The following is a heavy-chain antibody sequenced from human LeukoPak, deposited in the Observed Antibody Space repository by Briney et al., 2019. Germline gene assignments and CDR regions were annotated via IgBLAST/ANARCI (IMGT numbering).Heavy chain of an antibody. Sequence: PSETLSLTCTVSGGSISSGGYYWSWIRQPPGKGLEWIGYIYHSGSTYYNPSLKSRVTISVDRSKNQFSLKLSSVTAADTAVYYCARVVGFLEWLPLDYWGQGTLVTVSS. J-gene: IGHJ4*02. D-gene: IGHD3-3*01. CDR3: ARVVGFLEWLPLDY. V-gene: IGHV4-30-2*01. CDR2: IYHSGST. CDR1: GGSISSGGYY.